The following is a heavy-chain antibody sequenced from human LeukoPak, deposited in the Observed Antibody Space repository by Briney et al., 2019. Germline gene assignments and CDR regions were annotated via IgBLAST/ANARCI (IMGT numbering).Heavy chain of an antibody. V-gene: IGHV4-34*01. CDR2: INHSGST. J-gene: IGHJ6*03. CDR3: ARGIVVVAQLGFYFYYMDV. Sequence: SETLSLTCAVYGGSFSGYYWSWIRQPPGKGLEWIGEINHSGSTNYNPSLKSRVSISIDTSKNHFSLKLRSVTAADTAVYYCARGIVVVAQLGFYFYYMDVWGKGTTVTISS. D-gene: IGHD2-15*01. CDR1: GGSFSGYY.